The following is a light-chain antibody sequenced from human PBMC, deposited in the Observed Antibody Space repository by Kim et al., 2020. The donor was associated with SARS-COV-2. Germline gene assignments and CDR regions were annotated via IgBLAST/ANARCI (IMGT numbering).Light chain of an antibody. Sequence: DIQMTQSPSSLSSSVGDRVTISCRASQGISNYLAWYQQKPGKVPKLLIYAASTLHSGVLSRFSGSGSGTEFTIPISSLQPQDVVTYYCQKQNSAPLTFGEGTKVDIK. CDR2: AAS. V-gene: IGKV1-27*01. J-gene: IGKJ1*01. CDR3: QKQNSAPLT. CDR1: QGISNY.